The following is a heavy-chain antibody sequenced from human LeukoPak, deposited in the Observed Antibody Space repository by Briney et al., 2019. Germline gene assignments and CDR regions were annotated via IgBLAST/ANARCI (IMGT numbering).Heavy chain of an antibody. Sequence: SETLSLTCTVSGGSVSSDSYYWSWIRQPPGRGLEWIGYIYYSGSTKYNPSLKSRVTISVDTSKNQFSLKLSSVTAADTAVYFCARVIAAAGLYGMDVWGQGTTVTVSS. CDR3: ARVIAAAGLYGMDV. CDR1: GGSVSSDSYY. V-gene: IGHV4-61*01. CDR2: IYYSGST. D-gene: IGHD6-13*01. J-gene: IGHJ6*02.